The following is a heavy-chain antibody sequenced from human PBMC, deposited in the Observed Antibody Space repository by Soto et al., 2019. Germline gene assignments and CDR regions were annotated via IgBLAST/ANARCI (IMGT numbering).Heavy chain of an antibody. Sequence: EVQLVESGGGLVQPGGSLRLSCAASGFTFSSYDMHWVRQATGKGLEWVSAIGTAGDTYYLCSVKGRFTISRENAKNSWYLQMNSLRAGDTALYYCARGDYYDGSGLLDYWGQGTLDTVSS. CDR3: ARGDYYDGSGLLDY. CDR1: GFTFSSYD. J-gene: IGHJ4*02. CDR2: IGTAGDT. D-gene: IGHD3-22*01. V-gene: IGHV3-13*01.